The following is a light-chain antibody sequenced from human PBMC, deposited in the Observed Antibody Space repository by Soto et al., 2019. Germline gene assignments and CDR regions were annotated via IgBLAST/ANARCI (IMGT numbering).Light chain of an antibody. CDR3: QKYSAHWT. V-gene: IGKV1-5*03. J-gene: IGKJ1*01. Sequence: DIQLTQSPSTLSASVGDRVTITCRASRSIINWLSWYQKKSRKGPKLLMYKASNLQTGVPSRFSGSVYGTEFTRTIRRLQPDDVENYYCQKYSAHWTFGQGTKVAIK. CDR1: RSIINW. CDR2: KAS.